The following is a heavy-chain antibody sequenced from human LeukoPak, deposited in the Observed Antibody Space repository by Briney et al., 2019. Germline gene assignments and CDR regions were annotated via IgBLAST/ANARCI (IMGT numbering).Heavy chain of an antibody. CDR3: ARDYHSSRGYYYYYMDV. J-gene: IGHJ6*03. D-gene: IGHD6-13*01. CDR2: ISAYNGNT. V-gene: IGHV1-18*01. Sequence: ASVKVSCKASGYTFTSYGISWVRQAPGQGLEWMGWISAYNGNTNYAQKLQGRVTMTTDTSTSTAYMELRSLRSDDPAVYYCARDYHSSRGYYYYYMDVWGKGTTVTVSS. CDR1: GYTFTSYG.